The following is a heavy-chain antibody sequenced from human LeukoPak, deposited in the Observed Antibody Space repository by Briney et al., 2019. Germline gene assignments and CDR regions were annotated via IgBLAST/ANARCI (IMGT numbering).Heavy chain of an antibody. J-gene: IGHJ6*02. CDR2: INHSGST. CDR3: AREGVIPYYYYYYGMDV. D-gene: IGHD3-16*02. V-gene: IGHV4-34*01. CDR1: GGSFSGYY. Sequence: SETLSLTCAVYGGSFSGYYWSWIRQPPGKGLEWIGEINHSGSTNYNPSLKSRVTISVDTSKNQFSLKLSTVTAADTAVYYCAREGVIPYYYYYYGMDVWGQGTTVTVSS.